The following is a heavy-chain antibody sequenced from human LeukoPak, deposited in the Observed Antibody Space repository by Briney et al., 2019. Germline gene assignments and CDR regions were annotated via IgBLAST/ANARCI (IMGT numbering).Heavy chain of an antibody. Sequence: GGSLRPSCAASGFTFSSYAMHWVRQAPGKGLEWVSVIYSGGSTYYADSVKGRFTISRDNSKNTLYLQMSSLRAEDTAVYYCARDGRLRLGELSPFDYWGQGTLVTVSS. V-gene: IGHV3-66*01. CDR3: ARDGRLRLGELSPFDY. J-gene: IGHJ4*02. CDR1: GFTFSSYA. CDR2: IYSGGST. D-gene: IGHD3-16*02.